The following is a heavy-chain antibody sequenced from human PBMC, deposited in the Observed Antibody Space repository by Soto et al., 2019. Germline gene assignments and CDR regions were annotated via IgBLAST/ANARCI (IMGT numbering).Heavy chain of an antibody. CDR3: ARDLGHVVVTANGDY. CDR2: IIPIFGTA. D-gene: IGHD2-21*02. V-gene: IGHV1-69*13. CDR1: GGTFSSYA. Sequence: SVKVSCNASGGTFSSYAISWVRQAPGQGLEWMGGIIPIFGTANYAQKFQGRVTITADESTSTAYMELSSLRSEDTAVYYCARDLGHVVVTANGDYWGQRTLVTVSS. J-gene: IGHJ4*02.